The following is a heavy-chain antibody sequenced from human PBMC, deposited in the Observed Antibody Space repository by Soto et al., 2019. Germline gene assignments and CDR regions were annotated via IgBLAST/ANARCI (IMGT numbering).Heavy chain of an antibody. J-gene: IGHJ4*01. Sequence: PGVSMRHCCAAFGINFSGYGMSWVRQAPGKGLVWVANIKQDGSEKYYMHSVKGRFTIYRDNAKNSLYLQMDSLRAEDTVVFFCVRVNWSDGWVYDYWGQGTLVTVTS. D-gene: IGHD1-1*01. CDR1: GINFSGYG. CDR3: VRVNWSDGWVYDY. V-gene: IGHV3-7*01. CDR2: IKQDGSEK.